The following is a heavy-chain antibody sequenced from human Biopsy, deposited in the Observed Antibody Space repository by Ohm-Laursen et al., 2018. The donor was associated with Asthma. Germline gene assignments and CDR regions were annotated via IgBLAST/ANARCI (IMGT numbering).Heavy chain of an antibody. CDR2: LSYNGNNK. Sequence: SLRLSCAATGFILSNYDMHWVRQAPGKGLEWVAVLSYNGNNKYYADSVRGRFTISRDNSENTLYLQMNSLRVEDTAVYYCARGDWYGSASNGYWGQGTLVTVSS. V-gene: IGHV3-30*03. D-gene: IGHD6-6*01. J-gene: IGHJ4*02. CDR1: GFILSNYD. CDR3: ARGDWYGSASNGY.